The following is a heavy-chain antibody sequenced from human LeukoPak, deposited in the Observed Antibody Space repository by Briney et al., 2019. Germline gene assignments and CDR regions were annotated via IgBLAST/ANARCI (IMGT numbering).Heavy chain of an antibody. D-gene: IGHD5-12*01. J-gene: IGHJ6*03. V-gene: IGHV4-30-2*01. CDR3: AGSGGGYDYSYYYYMDV. Sequence: SETLSLTCTVSGGSISSGGYYWSWIRQPPGKGLEWIGYIYHSGSTYYNPSLNSRVTISVDRSKNQFSLKLSSVTAADTAVYYCAGSGGGYDYSYYYYMDVWGKGTTVTVSS. CDR1: GGSISSGGYY. CDR2: IYHSGST.